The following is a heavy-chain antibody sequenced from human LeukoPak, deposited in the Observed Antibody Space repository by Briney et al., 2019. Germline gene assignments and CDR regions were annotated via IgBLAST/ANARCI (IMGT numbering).Heavy chain of an antibody. Sequence: GGSLRLSCAASGFTFSSYAMNWVRQAPGKGLEWVSTISGSGDSTYYADSVKGRFTISRDNSKNTLYLQMNSLRAEDTAVYYCAKLSVLRFLEWLLWNWGQGTLVTVSS. D-gene: IGHD3-3*01. CDR2: ISGSGDST. J-gene: IGHJ4*02. CDR3: AKLSVLRFLEWLLWN. V-gene: IGHV3-23*01. CDR1: GFTFSSYA.